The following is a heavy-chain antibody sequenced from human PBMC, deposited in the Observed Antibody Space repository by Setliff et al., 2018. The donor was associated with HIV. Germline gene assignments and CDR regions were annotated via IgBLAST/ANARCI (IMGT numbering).Heavy chain of an antibody. V-gene: IGHV5-51*01. Sequence: GESLKISCKGFGYKFTDYWVGWVRQMPGEGLEWMGVIYGDGSDPRYSPSFQGQVTISVDKSINTAYLRLTSLKASDTALYYCARPQYHQSSDAFDIWGQGTMVTVSS. CDR3: ARPQYHQSSDAFDI. CDR2: IYGDGSDP. J-gene: IGHJ3*02. CDR1: GYKFTDYW.